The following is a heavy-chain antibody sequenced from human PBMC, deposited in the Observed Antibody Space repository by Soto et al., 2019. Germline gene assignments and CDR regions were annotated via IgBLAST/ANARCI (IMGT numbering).Heavy chain of an antibody. CDR1: GFTFSSYA. CDR3: AKDHNWPHYDYIWGSPPEPHPNPSDAFDI. CDR2: ISGSGGST. D-gene: IGHD3-16*01. Sequence: GGSLRLSCAASGFTFSSYAMSWVRQAPGKGLEWVSAISGSGGSTYYADSVKGRFTISRDNSKNTLYLQMNSLRAEDTAVYYCAKDHNWPHYDYIWGSPPEPHPNPSDAFDIWGQGTMVTVSS. V-gene: IGHV3-23*01. J-gene: IGHJ3*02.